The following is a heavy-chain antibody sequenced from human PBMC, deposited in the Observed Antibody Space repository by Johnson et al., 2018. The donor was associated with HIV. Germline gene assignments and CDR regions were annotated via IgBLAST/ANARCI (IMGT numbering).Heavy chain of an antibody. J-gene: IGHJ3*02. V-gene: IGHV3-30*03. CDR2: ISYDGSNK. Sequence: QVQLVESGGGVVQPGRSLRLSCAASGFTFSSYGMHWVRQAPGKGLEWVAVISYDGSNKYYADSVKGRFTISRDNSKNTLYLQINSLRVEDPVVYYCARGGGGPMGDAFDILGQGTMVTVSS. D-gene: IGHD2-8*01. CDR3: ARGGGGPMGDAFDI. CDR1: GFTFSSYG.